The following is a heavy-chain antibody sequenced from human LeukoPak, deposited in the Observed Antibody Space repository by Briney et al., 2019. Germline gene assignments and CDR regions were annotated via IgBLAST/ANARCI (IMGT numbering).Heavy chain of an antibody. J-gene: IGHJ5*02. Sequence: TPGGSLRLSCAASGFTFTNAWMNWVRQAPGKGLEWVGRIKSKTDGGTTDYAAPVKNRFTISRDDSKNTLYLQMNSLKTEDTAVYYCILGLYCSSTTCYLDYDFWSGFSTWGQGTLVTVSS. V-gene: IGHV3-15*01. CDR1: GFTFTNAW. CDR3: ILGLYCSSTTCYLDYDFWSGFST. D-gene: IGHD2-2*01. CDR2: IKSKTDGGTT.